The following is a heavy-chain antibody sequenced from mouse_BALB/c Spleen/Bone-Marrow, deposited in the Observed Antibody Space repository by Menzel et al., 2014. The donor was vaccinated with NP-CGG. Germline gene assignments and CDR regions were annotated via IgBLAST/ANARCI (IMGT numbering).Heavy chain of an antibody. CDR1: GYSFTGYY. J-gene: IGHJ1*01. CDR2: ISCYNGAT. D-gene: IGHD2-4*01. CDR3: ARGDYGDWYFDV. Sequence: LVKTGASVKISCKASGYSFTGYYMHWVKQSHGKSLEWIGYISCYNGATSYNQKFKGKATFTVDTSSITAYMQLNSLTSEDSAVYYCARGDYGDWYFDVWGAGTTVTVSS. V-gene: IGHV1S34*01.